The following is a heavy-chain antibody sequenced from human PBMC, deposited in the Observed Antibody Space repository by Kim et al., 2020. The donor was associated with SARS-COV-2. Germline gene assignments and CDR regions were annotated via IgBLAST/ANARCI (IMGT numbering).Heavy chain of an antibody. CDR2: IPPSPDFI. D-gene: IGHD2-8*01. J-gene: IGHJ5*02. V-gene: IGHV3-21*01. CDR3: GREGLYDVPTATDP. Sequence: GGSLRLSCVVSGFSLESYSMNWVRQAPGKGLQWIASIPPSPDFISYADSLRGRFTISRDNAKNSLYLEMNSLRIDDTALYYCGREGLYDVPTATDPWGQG. CDR1: GFSLESYS.